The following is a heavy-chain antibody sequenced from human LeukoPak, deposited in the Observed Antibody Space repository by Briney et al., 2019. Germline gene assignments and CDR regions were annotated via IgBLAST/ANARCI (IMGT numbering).Heavy chain of an antibody. CDR1: GYIFTNYW. J-gene: IGHJ5*02. V-gene: IGHV5-10-1*01. D-gene: IGHD6-13*01. Sequence: KSGESLKISCTGSGYIFTNYWISLVRQMPGKGLEWMWRIDPSDSYTNYSPSFQGHVTISADKSISTAYLQWSSLKASDTAMYYCARGRAATGTDWFDPWGQGTPVTVSS. CDR3: ARGRAATGTDWFDP. CDR2: IDPSDSYT.